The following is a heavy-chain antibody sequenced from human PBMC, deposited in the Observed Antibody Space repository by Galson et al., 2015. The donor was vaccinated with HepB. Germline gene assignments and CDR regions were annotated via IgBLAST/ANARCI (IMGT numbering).Heavy chain of an antibody. D-gene: IGHD2-2*01. CDR3: AKFRGDGGIEVLPSGMGDAFAL. CDR1: GSTFSRYG. Sequence: SVKVSCKASGSTFSRYGISWVRQAPGQGLEWMRWITAYNDNTNYAQKFQGRVTMTTDTSTSTAYMELRSLRSDDTAVYYCAKFRGDGGIEVLPSGMGDAFALWGQGTMVTVSS. V-gene: IGHV1-18*01. J-gene: IGHJ3*01. CDR2: ITAYNDNT.